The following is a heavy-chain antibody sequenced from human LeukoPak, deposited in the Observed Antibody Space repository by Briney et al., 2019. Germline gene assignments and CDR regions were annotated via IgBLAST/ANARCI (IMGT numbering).Heavy chain of an antibody. CDR3: AKDRHPAWTDGYYFDY. D-gene: IGHD1-1*01. V-gene: IGHV3-30*18. CDR2: ISFDANNK. J-gene: IGHJ4*02. Sequence: PGGSLRLSCAASAFTFRTYGMHWVRQAPGKGLEWVAVISFDANNKYYADFVKGRFTISRDNSKNTLYLQMNSLRAEDTAVYYCAKDRHPAWTDGYYFDYWGQGTLVTVSS. CDR1: AFTFRTYG.